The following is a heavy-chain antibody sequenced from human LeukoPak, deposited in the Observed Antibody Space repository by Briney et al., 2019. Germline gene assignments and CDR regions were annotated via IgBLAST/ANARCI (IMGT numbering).Heavy chain of an antibody. V-gene: IGHV4-4*07. CDR1: GGSISSYY. Sequence: PSETLSLTCTVSGGSISSYYWSWIRQPAGKGLEWIGRIYTSGSTNYNPSLKSRVTMSVDTSKNQFSLQLNSVTPEDTAVYYCARVGASYPPDYWGQGTLVTVSS. D-gene: IGHD3-10*01. CDR2: IYTSGST. J-gene: IGHJ4*02. CDR3: ARVGASYPPDY.